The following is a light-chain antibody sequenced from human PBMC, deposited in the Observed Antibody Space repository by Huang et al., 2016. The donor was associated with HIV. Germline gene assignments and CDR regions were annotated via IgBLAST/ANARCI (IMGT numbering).Light chain of an antibody. Sequence: EIVLTQSPGTLSLSPGDRATLSCRTSQSVFSYLAWYQQIPGQAPRLLIYDASNMATGIPARFSGSGSGTDFTLTISSLEPEDFAVYYCQQRSAWPRTFGQGTKLEIK. V-gene: IGKV3-11*01. CDR1: QSVFSY. J-gene: IGKJ2*01. CDR3: QQRSAWPRT. CDR2: DAS.